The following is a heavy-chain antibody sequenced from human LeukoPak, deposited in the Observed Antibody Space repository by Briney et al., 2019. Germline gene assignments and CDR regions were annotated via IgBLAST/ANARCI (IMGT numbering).Heavy chain of an antibody. CDR3: ARGFSGYSFDY. CDR1: GFTVSSNY. J-gene: IGHJ4*02. Sequence: PGGSLGLSCAASGFTVSSNYMSWVRQAPGKGLEWVSVIYSGGSTYYADSVKGRFTISRDNSKNTLYLQMNSLRAEDTAVYYCARGFSGYSFDYWGQGTLVTVSS. CDR2: IYSGGST. V-gene: IGHV3-66*01. D-gene: IGHD3-22*01.